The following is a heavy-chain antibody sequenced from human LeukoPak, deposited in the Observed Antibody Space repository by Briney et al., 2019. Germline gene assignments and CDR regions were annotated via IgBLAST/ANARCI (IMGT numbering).Heavy chain of an antibody. J-gene: IGHJ4*02. CDR2: IYTSGST. CDR3: ASHSVASHYFDY. CDR1: GGSISSYY. V-gene: IGHV4-4*07. D-gene: IGHD6-19*01. Sequence: SETLSLTCTVSGGSISSYYRSWIRQPAGKGLEWIGRIYTSGSTNYNPSLKSRVTMSVDTSKNQFSLKLSSVTAADTAVYYCASHSVASHYFDYWGQGTLVTVSS.